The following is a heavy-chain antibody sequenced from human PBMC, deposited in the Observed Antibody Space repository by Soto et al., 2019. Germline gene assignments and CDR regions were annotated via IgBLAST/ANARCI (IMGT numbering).Heavy chain of an antibody. J-gene: IGHJ6*02. CDR1: GFIFSNFG. Sequence: GGSLRLSCAASGFIFSNFGMHWVRQAPGKGLEWVAVISYDGSNEYYADSVKGRFTISRDNSKNTLYLQMNSLRAEDTAVYYCSKAHYAGAGTAYGMDVWGQGTTVTVSS. CDR3: SKAHYAGAGTAYGMDV. D-gene: IGHD2-2*01. CDR2: ISYDGSNE. V-gene: IGHV3-30*18.